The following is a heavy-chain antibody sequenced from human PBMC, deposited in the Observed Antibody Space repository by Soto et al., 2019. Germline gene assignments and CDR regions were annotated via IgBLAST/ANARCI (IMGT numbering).Heavy chain of an antibody. CDR2: ISANNSTT. J-gene: IGHJ4*01. V-gene: IGHV3-48*03. D-gene: IGHD2-21*02. Sequence: EVQLVVSGGGLVQPGGSLRLSCAASGFTFSRFEMNWVRQAPGKGLEWVSYISANNSTTYYADSVKGRFSVSRDNAKNSLYMHMNSLGDEDTAVYYCARDCTGGGDCSRRSFDYWGHGTRVTVSS. CDR1: GFTFSRFE. CDR3: ARDCTGGGDCSRRSFDY.